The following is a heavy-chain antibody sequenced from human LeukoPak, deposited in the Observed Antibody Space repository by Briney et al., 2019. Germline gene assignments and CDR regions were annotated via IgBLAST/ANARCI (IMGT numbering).Heavy chain of an antibody. CDR2: IYYSGST. D-gene: IGHD3-10*01. Sequence: SETLSLTCTVSGGSISSYYWSWIRQPPGEGLEWIGYIYYSGSTNYNPSLKSRVAISVDTSKNQFSLKLSSVTAADTAVYYCARSTSGSGPGIEDCWGQGTLVTVSS. CDR1: GGSISSYY. J-gene: IGHJ4*02. V-gene: IGHV4-59*01. CDR3: ARSTSGSGPGIEDC.